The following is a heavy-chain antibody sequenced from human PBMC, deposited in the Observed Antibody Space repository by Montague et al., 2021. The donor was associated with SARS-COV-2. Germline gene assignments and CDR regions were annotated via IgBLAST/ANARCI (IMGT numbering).Heavy chain of an antibody. J-gene: IGHJ4*02. Sequence: PALVKPTQTLTLTCTFSGFSLSTSGVGVGWIRQPPGKALEWLALIYWDDDKRYSPSLKSRLTITKDTSKNQVVLTMTNMDPVDTATYYCAAHRINGWAFDYWGQGTLVTVSS. D-gene: IGHD6-19*01. CDR1: GFSLSTSGVG. CDR2: IYWDDDK. V-gene: IGHV2-5*02. CDR3: AAHRINGWAFDY.